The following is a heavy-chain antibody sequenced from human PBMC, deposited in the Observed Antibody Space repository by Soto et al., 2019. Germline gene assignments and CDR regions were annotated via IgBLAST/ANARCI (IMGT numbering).Heavy chain of an antibody. CDR3: ARGPSGDKVDY. Sequence: QVQLLASGPGLVTPSQSLSLTCTVSGGSISNGYYSWSWLRQSPEKGREWIGHIYNGVGIYNNPSLDGRLTISIDASKNQFSLNLSSVTAADTAVYYCARGPSGDKVDYWCQGALVTVST. V-gene: IGHV4-30-4*01. CDR2: IYNGVGI. J-gene: IGHJ4*02. D-gene: IGHD7-27*01. CDR1: GGSISNGYYS.